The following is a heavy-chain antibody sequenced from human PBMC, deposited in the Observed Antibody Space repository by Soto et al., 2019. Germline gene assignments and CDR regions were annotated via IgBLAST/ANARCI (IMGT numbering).Heavy chain of an antibody. V-gene: IGHV3-30-3*01. CDR3: AREDESSGHAGTFHH. Sequence: QVQLVESGGGVVQPGRSLRLSCAASGFTFSDYVIHWVRQAPGKGLEWVAAIAKDGGSKHYADSVKGRFTISRDNSKNTRYLEVNSLRAEDTAVYYCAREDESSGHAGTFHHWGQGTLVTVSS. CDR2: IAKDGGSK. D-gene: IGHD3-22*01. CDR1: GFTFSDYV. J-gene: IGHJ1*01.